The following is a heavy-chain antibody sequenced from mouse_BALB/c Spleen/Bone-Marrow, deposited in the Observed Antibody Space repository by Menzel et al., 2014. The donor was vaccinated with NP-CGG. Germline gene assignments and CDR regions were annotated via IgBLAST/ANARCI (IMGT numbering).Heavy chain of an antibody. Sequence: EVQREESGPDLVKPGASVKISCKASGYSFTGYYMHWVKQSPGKSLEWIGRVNPNNGGTSYNQKFKGKAILTVDKSSSTAYMELRSLTSEDSAVYYSARGYGNYWYFDVWGAGTTVTVSS. V-gene: IGHV1-26*01. CDR2: VNPNNGGT. CDR3: ARGYGNYWYFDV. CDR1: GYSFTGYY. D-gene: IGHD2-1*01. J-gene: IGHJ1*01.